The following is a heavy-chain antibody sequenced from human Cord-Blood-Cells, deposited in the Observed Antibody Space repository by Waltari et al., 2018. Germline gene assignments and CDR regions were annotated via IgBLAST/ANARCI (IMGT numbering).Heavy chain of an antibody. CDR3: ARRQQLKLYYYYGMDV. Sequence: VRQAPGQGLEWMGWISAYNGNTNYAQKLQGRVTMTTDTSTSTAYMELRSLRSDDTAVYYCARRQQLKLYYYYGMDVWGQGTTVTVSS. CDR2: ISAYNGNT. D-gene: IGHD6-13*01. V-gene: IGHV1-18*01. J-gene: IGHJ6*02.